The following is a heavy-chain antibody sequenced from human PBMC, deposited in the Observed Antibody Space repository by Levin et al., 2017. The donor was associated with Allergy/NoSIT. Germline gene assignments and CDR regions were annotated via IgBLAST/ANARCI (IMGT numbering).Heavy chain of an antibody. J-gene: IGHJ6*02. Sequence: SETLSLNCSVSGGSTSSPTDYWTWVRQPPGTGLEWLGYISPGGATYYSLSLRSRITISTDTSKNQFSLKLKSVTAADTAVYFCARSHGDSSDVWGQGT. CDR3: ARSHGDSSDV. V-gene: IGHV4-39*07. CDR1: GGSTSSPTDY. CDR2: ISPGGAT. D-gene: IGHD4-17*01.